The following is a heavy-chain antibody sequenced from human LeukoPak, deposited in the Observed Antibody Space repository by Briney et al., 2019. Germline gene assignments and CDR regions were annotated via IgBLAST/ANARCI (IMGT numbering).Heavy chain of an antibody. Sequence: ASVKVSCKASGYTFTSYGISWVRQAPGQGLEWMGWISAYNGNTNYAKNLQGRVTMTTDSSTNTAYMELSSLRSDDTAMYYCARDWFCGASYCSDVFDIWGQGTMVTVFS. CDR2: ISAYNGNT. J-gene: IGHJ3*02. CDR3: ARDWFCGASYCSDVFDI. CDR1: GYTFTSYG. V-gene: IGHV1-18*01. D-gene: IGHD3-10*01.